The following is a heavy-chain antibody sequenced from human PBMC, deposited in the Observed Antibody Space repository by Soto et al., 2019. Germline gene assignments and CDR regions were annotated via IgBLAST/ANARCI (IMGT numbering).Heavy chain of an antibody. D-gene: IGHD3-3*01. CDR3: ARGSPLSDGFLDYGMDV. CDR1: GFTFSRYD. J-gene: IGHJ6*02. Sequence: GGSLRLSCAASGFTFSRYDMHWVRQAAGKGLEWVSAVGTAGDTYYPDSVRGRFIISREDAKNSVYLQINYLRVGDTAVYYCARGSPLSDGFLDYGMDVWGQGTTFTVSS. V-gene: IGHV3-13*01. CDR2: VGTAGDT.